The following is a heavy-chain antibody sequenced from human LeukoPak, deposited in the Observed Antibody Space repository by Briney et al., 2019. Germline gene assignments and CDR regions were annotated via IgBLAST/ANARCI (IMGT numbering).Heavy chain of an antibody. J-gene: IGHJ4*02. CDR2: IYFSGHT. D-gene: IGHD5-12*01. Sequence: PSETLSLTCTVSGTSINDYYWSWIRQPPGKRLEWIGYIYFSGHTNYSPPLKSRVTMSLDAPRDHFSLQLNSVTAADTAVYYCVRGHGYSGHALAYWGQGILVTVSS. V-gene: IGHV4-59*01. CDR1: GTSINDYY. CDR3: VRGHGYSGHALAY.